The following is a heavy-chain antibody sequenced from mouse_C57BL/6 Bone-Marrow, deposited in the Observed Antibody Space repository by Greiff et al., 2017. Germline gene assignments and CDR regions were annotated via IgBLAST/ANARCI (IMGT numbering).Heavy chain of an antibody. CDR2: ISNLAYSI. D-gene: IGHD1-1*01. J-gene: IGHJ1*03. V-gene: IGHV5-15*01. Sequence: EVQLQESGGGLVQPGGSLKLSCAASGFTFSDYGMAWVRQAPRKGPEWVAFISNLAYSIYYADTVTGRFTISRENAKNTLYLEMSSLRSEDTAMYYCARHPPYYYGAFEVWGTGTTVTVSS. CDR1: GFTFSDYG. CDR3: ARHPPYYYGAFEV.